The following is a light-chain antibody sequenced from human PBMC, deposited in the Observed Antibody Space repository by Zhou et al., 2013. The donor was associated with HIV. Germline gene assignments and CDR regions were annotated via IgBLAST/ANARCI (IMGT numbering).Light chain of an antibody. J-gene: IGKJ2*01. CDR2: AAS. V-gene: IGKV1-39*01. CDR1: QSISDY. CDR3: QQSYSTPYT. Sequence: DIQMTQSPSSLSASVGDRVTITCRASQSISDYLNWYQRNPGRAPKLLIYAASSLQSGVPSRFSGSGSGTDFTLTISSLQPEDFATYYCQQSYSTPYTFGQGTKLEIK.